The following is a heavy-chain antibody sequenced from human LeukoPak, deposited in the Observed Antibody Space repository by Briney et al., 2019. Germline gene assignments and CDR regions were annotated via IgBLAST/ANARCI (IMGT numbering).Heavy chain of an antibody. V-gene: IGHV3-30*02. Sequence: GGSLRLSCVTSGFIFSNYGMHWVRQAPGKGLEWLTFIQFDGSNKLYADSVKGRFTVSRDNSKNTLYLQMNSLRAEDTAVYYCAKYSSGWFYFDYWGQGTLVTVSS. D-gene: IGHD6-19*01. J-gene: IGHJ4*02. CDR1: GFIFSNYG. CDR2: IQFDGSNK. CDR3: AKYSSGWFYFDY.